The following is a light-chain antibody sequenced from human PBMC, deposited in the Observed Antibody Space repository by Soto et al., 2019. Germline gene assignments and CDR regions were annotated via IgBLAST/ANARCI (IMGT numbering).Light chain of an antibody. J-gene: IGKJ1*01. CDR3: QHIRGT. V-gene: IGKV1-5*03. Sequence: DIQMTQSPSTLSASVGDRVTITCRASQSISSWLAWYQQKPGKAPKLLIYKASSLESGVPSRFSGSGSGTEFTLTISSLQPDDFATYYCQHIRGTFGQGTKVDSK. CDR2: KAS. CDR1: QSISSW.